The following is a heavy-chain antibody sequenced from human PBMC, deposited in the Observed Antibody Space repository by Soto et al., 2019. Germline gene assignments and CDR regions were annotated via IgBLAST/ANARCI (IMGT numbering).Heavy chain of an antibody. V-gene: IGHV3-33*01. J-gene: IGHJ2*01. CDR1: GFTFNNYG. CDR3: ARDRYSYDSRAYQGVDWYFDL. CDR2: IWYDGSHE. D-gene: IGHD3-22*01. Sequence: GGSLRLSCAASGFTFNNYGMHWVRQAPGKWLEWVAVIWYDGSHESYADSVKGRFTISRDNSKNTLYLQMNSLRAEDTAVYYCARDRYSYDSRAYQGVDWYFDLWGRGXLVTVYS.